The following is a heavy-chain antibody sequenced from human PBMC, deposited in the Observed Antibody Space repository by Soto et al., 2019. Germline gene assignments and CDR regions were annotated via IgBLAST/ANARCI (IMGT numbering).Heavy chain of an antibody. CDR2: ISGSGGST. CDR1: GFTFSSYA. Sequence: PGGSLRLSCAASGFTFSSYAMIWVRQAPGKGLEWVSAISGSGGSTYYADSVKGRFTISRDNSKNTLYLQMNSLRAEDTAVYYCAKEMGHGSSGYYLRPSNDAFDIWGQGTMVTVSS. J-gene: IGHJ3*02. V-gene: IGHV3-23*01. CDR3: AKEMGHGSSGYYLRPSNDAFDI. D-gene: IGHD3-22*01.